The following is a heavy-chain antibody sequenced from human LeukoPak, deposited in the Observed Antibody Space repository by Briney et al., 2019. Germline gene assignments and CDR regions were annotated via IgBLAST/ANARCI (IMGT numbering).Heavy chain of an antibody. D-gene: IGHD4-11*01. CDR1: GYAFTNYD. CDR3: SRGRATVTTHWFDP. V-gene: IGHV1-8*03. Sequence: GTSVKVSCKTSGYAFTNYDINWVRQATGPGLEWMGWMNPNSGNTGYAQKYQCRVTITSNTSISTAYMELSSLRSEDTALYYFSRGRATVTTHWFDPWGQGTLVTVSS. CDR2: MNPNSGNT. J-gene: IGHJ5*02.